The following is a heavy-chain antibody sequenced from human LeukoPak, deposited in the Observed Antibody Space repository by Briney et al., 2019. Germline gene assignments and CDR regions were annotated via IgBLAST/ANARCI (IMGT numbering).Heavy chain of an antibody. CDR2: IKADGSEK. J-gene: IGHJ4*02. CDR3: ARDWIPFEY. V-gene: IGHV3-7*05. CDR1: GFTFSSYL. Sequence: GGSLRLSCAASGFTFSSYLMNWVRQAPGKGLEWVANIKADGSEKYYVDSVKGRFTISRDNTKNSLYLQMNSLRAEDTAVYYCARDWIPFEYWGQGTLVTVSS. D-gene: IGHD2-2*03.